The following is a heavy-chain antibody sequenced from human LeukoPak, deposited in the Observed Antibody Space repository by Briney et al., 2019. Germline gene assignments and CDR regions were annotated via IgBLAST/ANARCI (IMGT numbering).Heavy chain of an antibody. CDR3: AKRRLGAANPGDFDY. CDR1: GFTFSSYA. V-gene: IGHV3-23*01. D-gene: IGHD2-15*01. Sequence: PGGSLRLSCAASGFTFSSYAMTWVRQAPGKGLEWVSSINNSGTDTYYEDSVKGRFTISRDNSKNTLYLQMNSLRAEDTAVYYCAKRRLGAANPGDFDYWGQGTLVTVSS. CDR2: INNSGTDT. J-gene: IGHJ4*02.